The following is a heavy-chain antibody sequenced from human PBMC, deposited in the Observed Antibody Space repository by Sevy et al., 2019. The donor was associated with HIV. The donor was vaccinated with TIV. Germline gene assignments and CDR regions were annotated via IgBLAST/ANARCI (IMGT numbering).Heavy chain of an antibody. CDR2: VSRGGFTI. CDR3: ARESGSGWYGGDYYYGMDV. D-gene: IGHD6-19*01. J-gene: IGHJ6*02. CDR1: GFIFGDYY. Sequence: GGSLRLSCAASGFIFGDYYMAWVRQAPGKGLEWISYVSRGGFTIYYADSVKGRFTISRDNSKNTLYLQMNSLRAEDTAVYYCARESGSGWYGGDYYYGMDVWGQGTTVTVSS. V-gene: IGHV3-11*01.